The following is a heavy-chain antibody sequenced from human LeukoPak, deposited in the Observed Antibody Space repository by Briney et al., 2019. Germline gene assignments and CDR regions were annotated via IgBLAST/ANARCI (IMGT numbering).Heavy chain of an antibody. CDR2: IYYSGST. CDR3: ARVSGYSYGLGAFDI. V-gene: IGHV4-39*07. D-gene: IGHD5-18*01. J-gene: IGHJ3*02. CDR1: GDSISSSNSY. Sequence: SETLSLTCTVSGDSISSSNSYWAWIRQPPGKGLEWIGSIYYSGSTYYNPSLKSRVTISVDTSKNQFSLKLSSVTAADTAVYYCARVSGYSYGLGAFDIWGQGTMVTVSS.